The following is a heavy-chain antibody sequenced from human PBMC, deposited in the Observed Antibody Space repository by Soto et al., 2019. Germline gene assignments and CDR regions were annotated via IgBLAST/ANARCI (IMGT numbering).Heavy chain of an antibody. D-gene: IGHD3-10*01. V-gene: IGHV4-31*03. CDR3: ARHLGFGEINGVYGMDV. CDR2: NYYSGIT. J-gene: IGHJ6*02. Sequence: PSETLSLTCTVSGGSISSGGYYWTWIRQHPGKGLEWIGYNYYSGITYYNPSLKSRVTISVDTSKNQFSLKLSSVTAADTAVYYCARHLGFGEINGVYGMDVRGQGTTVTVSS. CDR1: GGSISSGGYY.